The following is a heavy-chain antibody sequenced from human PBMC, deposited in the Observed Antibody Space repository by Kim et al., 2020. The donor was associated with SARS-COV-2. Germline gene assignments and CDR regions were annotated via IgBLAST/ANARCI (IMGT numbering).Heavy chain of an antibody. J-gene: IGHJ6*02. V-gene: IGHV1-69*13. Sequence: SVKVSCKASGGTFSSYAISWVRQAPGQGLEWMGGIIPIFGTANYAQKFQGRVTITADESTSTAYMELSSLRSEDTAVYYCARPSLMVYAMSHQGEYYYYGMDVWGQGTTVTVSS. D-gene: IGHD2-8*01. CDR1: GGTFSSYA. CDR3: ARPSLMVYAMSHQGEYYYYGMDV. CDR2: IIPIFGTA.